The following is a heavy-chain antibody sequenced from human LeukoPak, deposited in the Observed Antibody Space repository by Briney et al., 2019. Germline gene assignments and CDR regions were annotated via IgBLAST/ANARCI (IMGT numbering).Heavy chain of an antibody. CDR1: GFIFSDYG. J-gene: IGHJ5*02. Sequence: GGSLRLSCGASGFIFSDYGMNWVRQAPGEGLEWVSGIVPSGATSHYADSVKGRFTISRDNSKNTVSLQMNSLRVEDTALYYCVRDRDWGAFDPWGQGTPVTVPS. CDR3: VRDRDWGAFDP. CDR2: IVPSGATS. V-gene: IGHV3-23*01. D-gene: IGHD3-16*01.